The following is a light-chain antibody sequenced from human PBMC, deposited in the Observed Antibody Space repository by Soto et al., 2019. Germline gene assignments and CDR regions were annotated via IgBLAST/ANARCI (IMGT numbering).Light chain of an antibody. V-gene: IGLV2-14*03. CDR1: SIDVGGYNY. CDR3: SSYRTSSTQV. Sequence: QSVLTQPASVSGSPEQSITISCTGTSIDVGGYNYVSWYQQHPGKAPKLMIYDGSNRPSGVSDRFSGSKSDNTASLTISGLRAEDEADYYCSSYRTSSTQVFGTGTKVTVL. J-gene: IGLJ1*01. CDR2: DGS.